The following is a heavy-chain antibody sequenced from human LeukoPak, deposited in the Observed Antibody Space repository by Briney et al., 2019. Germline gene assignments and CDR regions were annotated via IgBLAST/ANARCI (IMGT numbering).Heavy chain of an antibody. CDR3: ARDMAAARPDYDY. Sequence: GASVKVSCKASGYTFTGYYMHWVRQAPGQGLEWMGWINPNSGGTNYAQKFQGRVTMTRDTSISTAYMELSRLRSDDTAMYYCARDMAAARPDYDYWGQGTLVTVSS. CDR1: GYTFTGYY. V-gene: IGHV1-2*02. CDR2: INPNSGGT. J-gene: IGHJ4*02. D-gene: IGHD6-6*01.